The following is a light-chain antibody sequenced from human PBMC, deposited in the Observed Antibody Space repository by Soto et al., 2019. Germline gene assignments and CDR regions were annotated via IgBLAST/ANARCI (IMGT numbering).Light chain of an antibody. CDR3: QQYNDWPLT. Sequence: EIVMTQSPATLSVSPGDGATLSCRASQSISSNLAWYQQKPGQAPKLLIYGASTRATGFPARFSGSGSGTEFTLTISSLQSEDFAVYYCQQYNDWPLTFGGGTKVEIK. V-gene: IGKV3-15*01. CDR2: GAS. J-gene: IGKJ4*01. CDR1: QSISSN.